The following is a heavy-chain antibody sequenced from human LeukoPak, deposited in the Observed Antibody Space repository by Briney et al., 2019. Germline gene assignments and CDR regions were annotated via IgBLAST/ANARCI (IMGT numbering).Heavy chain of an antibody. Sequence: PGGSLRLSCAASGFTFSSYGMHWVRQAPGKGLEWVAVISYDGSNKCYADSVKGRFTISRDNSKNTLYLQMNSPRAEDTAVYYCAKEGTYYPFDYWGQGTLVTVSS. CDR3: AKEGTYYPFDY. J-gene: IGHJ4*02. D-gene: IGHD1-26*01. CDR2: ISYDGSNK. CDR1: GFTFSSYG. V-gene: IGHV3-30*18.